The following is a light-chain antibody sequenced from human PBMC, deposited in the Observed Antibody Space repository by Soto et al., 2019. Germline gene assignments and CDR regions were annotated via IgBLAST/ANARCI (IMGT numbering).Light chain of an antibody. Sequence: EIVLTQSPATLSLSPGERATLSCRASQSVSSYLAWYQQKPGQAPRLLIYDASNRATGIPARFSGSGSGTDFTLTIRSLEPEDFAVYYCQQRSNWRCTFGQGTQVDIK. CDR1: QSVSSY. CDR2: DAS. J-gene: IGKJ1*01. V-gene: IGKV3-11*01. CDR3: QQRSNWRCT.